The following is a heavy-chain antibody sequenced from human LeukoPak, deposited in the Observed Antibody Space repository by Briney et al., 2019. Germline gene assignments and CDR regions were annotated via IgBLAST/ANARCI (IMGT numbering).Heavy chain of an antibody. CDR2: ISDTGRLS. V-gene: IGHV3-23*01. Sequence: GGSLRLSCAASGFTFSSSAMSWVRQAPGKGLEWVAAISDTGRLSYCADSVNGRFTISRDNSKNTLSLQMNSLRAADTAVYYCAKGGKWDVTPFDYWGQGTLVTVSS. CDR3: AKGGKWDVTPFDY. D-gene: IGHD1-26*01. CDR1: GFTFSSSA. J-gene: IGHJ4*02.